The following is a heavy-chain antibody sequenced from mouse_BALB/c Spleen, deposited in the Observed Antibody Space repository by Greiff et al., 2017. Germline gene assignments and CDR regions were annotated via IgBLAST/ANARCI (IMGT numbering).Heavy chain of an antibody. J-gene: IGHJ4*01. CDR1: GFTFSSYG. V-gene: IGHV5-6*01. CDR3: ARHEEVDY. CDR2: ISSGGSYT. Sequence: EVKVVESGGDLVKPGGSLKLSCAASGFTFSSYGMSWVRQTPDKRLEWVATISSGGSYTYYPDSVKGRFTISRDNAKNTLYLQMSSLKSEDTAMYYCARHEEVDYWGQGTSVTVSS.